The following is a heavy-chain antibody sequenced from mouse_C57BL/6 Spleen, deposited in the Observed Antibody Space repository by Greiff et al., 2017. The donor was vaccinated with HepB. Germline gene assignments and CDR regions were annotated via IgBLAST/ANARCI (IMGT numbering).Heavy chain of an antibody. J-gene: IGHJ4*01. CDR1: GYSITSGYD. CDR2: ISYSGST. V-gene: IGHV3-1*01. CDR3: ASLGGRYAMDY. Sequence: EVQLQQSGPGMVKPSQSLSLTCTVTGYSITSGYDWHWIRHFPGNKLEWMGYISYSGSTNYNPSLKSRISITHDTSKNHFFLKLNSVTTEDTATYYCASLGGRYAMDYWGQGTSVTVSS. D-gene: IGHD3-1*01.